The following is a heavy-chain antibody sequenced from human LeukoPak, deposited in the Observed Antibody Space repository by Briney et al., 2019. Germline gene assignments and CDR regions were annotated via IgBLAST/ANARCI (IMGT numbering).Heavy chain of an antibody. CDR3: ARASRVRGYFDY. CDR2: INPNSGGT. D-gene: IGHD3-10*01. Sequence: ASVKVSCKASGYTFTGYYMHWVRQAPGQGLEWIGWINPNSGGTNYAQKFQGRVTMTRDTSISTAYMELSRLRSDDTAVYYCARASRVRGYFDYWGQGTLVTVSS. CDR1: GYTFTGYY. J-gene: IGHJ4*02. V-gene: IGHV1-2*02.